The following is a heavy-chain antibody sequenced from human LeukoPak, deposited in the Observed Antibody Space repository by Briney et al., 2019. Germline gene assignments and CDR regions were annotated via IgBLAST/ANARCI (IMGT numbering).Heavy chain of an antibody. Sequence: GGSLRLSCAASGFTFSSYSMNWVRQAPGKGLEWVSYISSSSSTIYYADSVKGRFTISRDNARNSLYLQMNSRRDEDTAVYYCARKSGGGGNSVHDYYGMDGWVQGTTVSVSS. D-gene: IGHD4-23*01. CDR1: GFTFSSYS. V-gene: IGHV3-48*02. CDR3: ARKSGGGGNSVHDYYGMDG. J-gene: IGHJ6*01. CDR2: ISSSSSTI.